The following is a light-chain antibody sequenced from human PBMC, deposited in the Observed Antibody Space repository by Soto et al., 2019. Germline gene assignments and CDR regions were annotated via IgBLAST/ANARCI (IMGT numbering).Light chain of an antibody. V-gene: IGKV1-5*01. CDR2: NAS. CDR1: EKINKW. J-gene: IGKJ1*01. CDR3: QPGKSYTWT. Sequence: DIQMTQSPSTLSASVGDRVTITCRAREKINKWWAWYQQKPGKAPKLLISNASSLESGVPSRFSGSGSGTEFTLTISSLQPDDFAPYYCQPGKSYTWTFGQGTQVEIK.